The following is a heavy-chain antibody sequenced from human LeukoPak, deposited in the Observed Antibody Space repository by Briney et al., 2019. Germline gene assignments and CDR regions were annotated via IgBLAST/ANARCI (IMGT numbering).Heavy chain of an antibody. V-gene: IGHV3-9*01. CDR2: ISWNSGSI. CDR3: AKDYSSGWYGDYFDY. Sequence: PGRSLRLSCAASGFTFEDHVMHWVRQAPGKGLEWASGISWNSGSIGYADSVKGRFTISRDNAKNSLYLQMNSLRAEDTALYYCAKDYSSGWYGDYFDYWGQGTLVTVSS. CDR1: GFTFEDHV. J-gene: IGHJ4*02. D-gene: IGHD6-19*01.